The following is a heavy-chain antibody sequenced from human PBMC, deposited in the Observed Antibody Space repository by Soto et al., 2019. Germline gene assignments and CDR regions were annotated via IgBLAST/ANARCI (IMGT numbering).Heavy chain of an antibody. V-gene: IGHV1-69*13. J-gene: IGHJ6*02. D-gene: IGHD5-12*01. Sequence: SVKVSCKASGGTFSSYAISWVRQAPGQGLEWMGGIIPIFGTANYAQKFQGRVTITADESTSTAYMELSSLRSEDTAVYYCARGSSGYDLWWKVGPIYGMDVWGQGTTVTVSS. CDR3: ARGSSGYDLWWKVGPIYGMDV. CDR1: GGTFSSYA. CDR2: IIPIFGTA.